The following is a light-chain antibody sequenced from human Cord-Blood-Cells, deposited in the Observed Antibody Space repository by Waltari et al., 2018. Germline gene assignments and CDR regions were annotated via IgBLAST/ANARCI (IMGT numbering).Light chain of an antibody. CDR2: DVS. CDR1: SSDVAGYHY. V-gene: IGLV2-11*01. CDR3: CSYAGSYTSYV. J-gene: IGLJ1*01. Sequence: QSALTQPRPVSGSPGQSVTIPCTGTSSDVAGYHYVSWYQQHPGKAPKLMIYDVSKRPSGVPDRFSGSKSGNTASLTISGLQAEDEADYYCCSYAGSYTSYVFGTGTKVTVL.